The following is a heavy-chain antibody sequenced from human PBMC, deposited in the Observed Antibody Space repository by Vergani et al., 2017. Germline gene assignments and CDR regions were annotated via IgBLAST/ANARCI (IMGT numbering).Heavy chain of an antibody. CDR2: IYYSGST. V-gene: IGHV4-39*01. CDR1: GASIRSSNYY. J-gene: IGHJ5*02. Sequence: QLQLQESGPGLVKPSATLSLTCSVSGASIRSSNYYWGWIRQPPGKGLEWIASIYYSGSTYYNPSLKSRVTISVDTSKNQFSRKLSSVTAADTAVYFCARHSTVEWLVKLGGIDPWGQGILVTVSS. CDR3: ARHSTVEWLVKLGGIDP. D-gene: IGHD6-19*01.